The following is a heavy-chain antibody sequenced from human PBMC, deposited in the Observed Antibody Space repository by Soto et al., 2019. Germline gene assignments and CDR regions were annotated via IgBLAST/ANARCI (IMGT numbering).Heavy chain of an antibody. CDR1: GYTFKNYA. J-gene: IGHJ4*02. CDR3: ARDLTYYFDSTGSYPRALDF. CDR2: INADTGNT. Sequence: QVQLVQSGAEVKKPGASVKVSCKASGYTFKNYAMHWVRRAPGQRLEWMGWINADTGNTKYSQNFQGRVTITRNTSASTDYMELNSLRSEDTAVYYCARDLTYYFDSTGSYPRALDFWGQGTLVTVSS. D-gene: IGHD3-22*01. V-gene: IGHV1-3*01.